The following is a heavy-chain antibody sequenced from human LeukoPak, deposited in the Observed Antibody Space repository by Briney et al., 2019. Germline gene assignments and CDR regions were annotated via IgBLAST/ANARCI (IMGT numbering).Heavy chain of an antibody. Sequence: GGSLRLSCAVSGFTFSTYWMSWVRQAPGKGLEWVANIKQDGSEKNYVDSVKGRFTISRDNARNSLYLQMKSLRGEDTAVYYCARDGDATSGSFAYWGQGTLVTVSS. D-gene: IGHD3-22*01. J-gene: IGHJ4*02. CDR2: IKQDGSEK. CDR3: ARDGDATSGSFAY. CDR1: GFTFSTYW. V-gene: IGHV3-7*01.